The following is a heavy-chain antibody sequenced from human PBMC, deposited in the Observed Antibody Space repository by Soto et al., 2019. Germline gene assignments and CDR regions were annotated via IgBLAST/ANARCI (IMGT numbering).Heavy chain of an antibody. V-gene: IGHV1-69*06. CDR2: IIPIFGTA. D-gene: IGHD5-18*01. CDR1: GGTFSSYA. Sequence: QVQLVQSGAEVKKPGSSVKVSCKASGGTFSSYAISWVRQAPGQGLEWMGGIIPIFGTANYAQKFQGRVTITADKSTSPVYMELSSLRSADTAVEYCARVYSDGRNWFDPWGQGTLVTVSS. J-gene: IGHJ5*02. CDR3: ARVYSDGRNWFDP.